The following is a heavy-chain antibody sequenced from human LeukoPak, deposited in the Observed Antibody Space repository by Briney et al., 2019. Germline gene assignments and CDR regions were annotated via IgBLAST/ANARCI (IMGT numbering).Heavy chain of an antibody. J-gene: IGHJ4*02. Sequence: GGSLRLSCAASGFTFSGSWMSWIRQAPGKGLEWVANIKPDGSDKYYVDSVEGRFTISRDNAKNSLYLQMNSLRAEDTAVYYCARATSWSHWGQGTLVTVSS. CDR1: GFTFSGSW. CDR2: IKPDGSDK. V-gene: IGHV3-7*01. CDR3: ARATSWSH. D-gene: IGHD2-2*01.